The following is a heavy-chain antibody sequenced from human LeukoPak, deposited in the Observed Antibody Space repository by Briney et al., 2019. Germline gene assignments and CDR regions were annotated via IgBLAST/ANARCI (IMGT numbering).Heavy chain of an antibody. CDR2: IYYSGST. V-gene: IGHV4-59*11. Sequence: PSETLSLTCTVSGGSNSSHYWSWIRQPPGKGLEWIGYIYYSGSTNYNPSLKSRVTISVDTSKNQFSLKLSSVTAADTAVYYCARTNYYDSSGYRYYYYYYYMDVWGKGTTVTVSS. CDR1: GGSNSSHY. CDR3: ARTNYYDSSGYRYYYYYYYMDV. J-gene: IGHJ6*03. D-gene: IGHD3-22*01.